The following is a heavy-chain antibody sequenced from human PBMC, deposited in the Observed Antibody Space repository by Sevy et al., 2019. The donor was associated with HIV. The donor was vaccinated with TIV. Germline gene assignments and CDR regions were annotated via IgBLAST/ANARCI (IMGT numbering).Heavy chain of an antibody. CDR2: MHTSRSA. CDR3: ARDGYYGSESYSFDY. V-gene: IGHV4-4*07. D-gene: IGHD3-10*01. CDR1: GGSISSYY. J-gene: IGHJ4*02. Sequence: SETLSLTCTVSGGSISSYYWSWIRQPAGKGLEWIGRMHTSRSANYNPSLKSRVTMSGDTSRNQFSLKLSSVTAADTAVYYCARDGYYGSESYSFDYWGQGTLVTVSS.